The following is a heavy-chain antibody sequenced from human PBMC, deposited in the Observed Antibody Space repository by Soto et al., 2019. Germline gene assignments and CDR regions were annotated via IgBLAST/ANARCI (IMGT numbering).Heavy chain of an antibody. CDR3: ARITRSPNSGYFDY. CDR2: IYYTGST. V-gene: IGHV4-59*01. J-gene: IGHJ4*02. D-gene: IGHD7-27*01. CDR1: GDSMSSYY. Sequence: QVQLQESGPGPVKPSETLSLTCTVSGDSMSSYYWSWFRQPPGKGLEWVGYIYYTGSTNYNPSLKSRVTVSVDTSKNQFSLILSSVTAADTAVYYCARITRSPNSGYFDYWGQGALVTVSS.